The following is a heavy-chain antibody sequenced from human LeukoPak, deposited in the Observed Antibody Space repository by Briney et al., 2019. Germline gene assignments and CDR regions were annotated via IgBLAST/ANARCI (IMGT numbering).Heavy chain of an antibody. CDR2: IYTSGST. Sequence: SETLSLTCTVSGGSFSSYYWSWIRQPPGKGLEWIGYIYTSGSTNYNPSLKSRVTISVDTSKNQFSLKLSSVTAADTAVYYCARQTHYYYYYMDVWGKGTTVTVSS. V-gene: IGHV4-4*09. CDR3: ARQTHYYYYYMDV. CDR1: GGSFSSYY. J-gene: IGHJ6*03.